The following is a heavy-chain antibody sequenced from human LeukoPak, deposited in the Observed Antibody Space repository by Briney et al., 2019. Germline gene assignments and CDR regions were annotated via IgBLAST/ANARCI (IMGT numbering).Heavy chain of an antibody. CDR3: AKGRPTVVIFPGSMDV. CDR2: ISWDGNST. V-gene: IGHV3-43*01. J-gene: IGHJ6*04. D-gene: IGHD4-11*01. CDR1: GFIFDVYT. Sequence: GGSLRLSCAASGFIFDVYTMHWVRQAPGKGLEWVSLISWDGNSTYYADSVKGRFSISRDNSKNSLYLQMNSLRSEDTALYYCAKGRPTVVIFPGSMDVWGKGTTVTVSS.